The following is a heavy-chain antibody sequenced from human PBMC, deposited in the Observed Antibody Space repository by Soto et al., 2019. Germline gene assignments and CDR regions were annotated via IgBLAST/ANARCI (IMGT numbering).Heavy chain of an antibody. CDR2: IYYSGST. D-gene: IGHD3-3*01. V-gene: IGHV4-31*03. CDR1: GGSISSGGYY. J-gene: IGHJ6*02. CDR3: ARSGNYDFWSGYSGHPLSGMDV. Sequence: PSETLSLTCTVSGGSISSGGYYWSWIRQHPGKGLEWIGYIYYSGSTYYNPSLKSRVTISVDTSKNQFSLKLSSVTAADTAVYYCARSGNYDFWSGYSGHPLSGMDVWGQGTTVTVSS.